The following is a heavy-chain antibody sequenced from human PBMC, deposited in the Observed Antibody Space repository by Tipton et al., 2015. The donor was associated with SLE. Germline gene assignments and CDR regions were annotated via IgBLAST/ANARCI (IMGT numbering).Heavy chain of an antibody. CDR2: IDPNTDDT. D-gene: IGHD5-12*01. Sequence: HLVQSGPEVKKPGASVKVFCQASGYTFSDYYMHWVRQAPGQGLEWMGWIDPNTDDTNYAQKFQGRLTMTRDTSISTAYMDLSSLTSDDTALYYCARAGVGDDTAFDIWGQGTMVTVSS. CDR3: ARAGVGDDTAFDI. J-gene: IGHJ3*02. CDR1: GYTFSDYY. V-gene: IGHV1-2*02.